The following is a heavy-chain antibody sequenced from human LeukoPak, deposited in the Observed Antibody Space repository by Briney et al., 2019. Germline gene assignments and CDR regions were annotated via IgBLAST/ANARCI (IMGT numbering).Heavy chain of an antibody. D-gene: IGHD6-13*01. V-gene: IGHV3-7*01. CDR2: IKEDGSEK. Sequence: PGGSLRPSCAASGFTFSNAWMSWVRQAPGKGLEWVANIKEDGSEKFYVDSVRGRFTISRDNAKYSLYLHMNSLRAEDTAVYYCARVHHSSSWGTDDCWGQGTLVTVSS. J-gene: IGHJ4*02. CDR3: ARVHHSSSWGTDDC. CDR1: GFTFSNAW.